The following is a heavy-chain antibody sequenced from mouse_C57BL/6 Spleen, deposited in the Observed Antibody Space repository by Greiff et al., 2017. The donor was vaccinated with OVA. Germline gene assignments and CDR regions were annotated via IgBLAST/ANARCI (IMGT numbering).Heavy chain of an antibody. D-gene: IGHD1-1*02. CDR1: GYTFTDYY. CDR2: INPNNGGT. Sequence: EVQLQQSGPELVKPGASVKISCKASGYTFTDYYMNWVKQSHGKSLEWIGDINPNNGGTSYNQKFKGKATLTVDKSSSTAYMELRSLTSEDSAVYYCARSRWEWVLDYWGQGTTLTVSS. J-gene: IGHJ2*01. V-gene: IGHV1-26*01. CDR3: ARSRWEWVLDY.